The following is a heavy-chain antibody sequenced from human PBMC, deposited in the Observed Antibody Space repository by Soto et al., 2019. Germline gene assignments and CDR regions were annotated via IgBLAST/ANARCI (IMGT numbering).Heavy chain of an antibody. CDR2: INPNSGGT. CDR3: ARGSIAAAGKYFEH. J-gene: IGHJ1*01. V-gene: IGHV1-2*04. D-gene: IGHD6-13*01. CDR1: GYTFTGYY. Sequence: ASVKVSCKASGYTFTGYYMHWVRQAPGQGLEWMGWINPNSGGTNYAQKFQGWVTMNRDTSISTAYMELSRLRSDDTSVYYCARGSIAAAGKYFEHWGQGTLVTVSS.